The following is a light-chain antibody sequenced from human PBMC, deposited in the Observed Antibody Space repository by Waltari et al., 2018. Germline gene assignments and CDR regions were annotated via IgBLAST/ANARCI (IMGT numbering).Light chain of an antibody. CDR3: LIWHSSAVV. Sequence: QAVLTQPSSLSASPGASASLTCTLRSGINVGTYRIYWYQQKPGIPPQYLLSYNSDSGKRQGSGVPSRFSGSKDASANAGILLISGLQSDDEADYYCLIWHSSAVVFGGGTKLTVL. CDR2: YNSDSGK. J-gene: IGLJ2*01. CDR1: SGINVGTYR. V-gene: IGLV5-45*02.